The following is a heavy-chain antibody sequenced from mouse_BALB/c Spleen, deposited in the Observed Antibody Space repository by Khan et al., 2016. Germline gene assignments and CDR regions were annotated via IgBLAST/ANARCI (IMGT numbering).Heavy chain of an antibody. D-gene: IGHD2-2*01. CDR2: IWGDGTT. Sequence: QVQLKESGPGLVAPSQSLSITCTVSGFSLIAYGVNWVRQPPGKSLEWLGMIWGDGTTDYNSALKSRLEIKKDNYKSQAFLKLNSLQTADPGRYYCARDGWGYYAMYYCGQRTSVTVSS. J-gene: IGHJ4*01. CDR1: GFSLIAYG. V-gene: IGHV2-6-7*01. CDR3: ARDGWGYYAMYY.